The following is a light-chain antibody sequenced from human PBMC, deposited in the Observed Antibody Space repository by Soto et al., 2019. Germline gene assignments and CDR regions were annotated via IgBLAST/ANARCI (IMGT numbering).Light chain of an antibody. V-gene: IGKV3-11*01. J-gene: IGKJ5*01. CDR3: QQRSNWPPAIT. CDR2: DTS. Sequence: EVVMTQSPATLSVSPGEGVTLSCRASQGIGDTLAWYQHKPGQTPRLLIYDTSTRATGVPARFSGSRSGTDFTLTISSLEPEDFAVYYCQQRSNWPPAITFGQGTRLEIK. CDR1: QGIGDT.